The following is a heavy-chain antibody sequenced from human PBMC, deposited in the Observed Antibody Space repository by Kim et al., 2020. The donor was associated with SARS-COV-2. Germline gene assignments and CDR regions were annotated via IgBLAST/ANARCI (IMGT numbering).Heavy chain of an antibody. CDR1: GFTFSSYA. CDR2: ISGSGGST. CDR3: AKDKGSGSPNWFDP. V-gene: IGHV3-23*01. J-gene: IGHJ5*02. D-gene: IGHD3-10*01. Sequence: GGSLRLSCAASGFTFSSYAMSWVRQAPGKGLEWVSAISGSGGSTSYADSGKGRFTISRDNSKNTLYLQMNSLRAEDTAVYYCAKDKGSGSPNWFDPWGQGTLVTVSS.